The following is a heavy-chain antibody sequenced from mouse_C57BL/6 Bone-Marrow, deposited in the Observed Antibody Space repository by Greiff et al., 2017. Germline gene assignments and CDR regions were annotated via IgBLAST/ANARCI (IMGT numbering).Heavy chain of an antibody. J-gene: IGHJ2*01. D-gene: IGHD1-1*01. V-gene: IGHV1-64*01. CDR2: IHPNSGST. CDR1: GYTFTSYW. CDR3: ARGRYCYGSSRYYFDY. Sequence: QVQLQQPGAELVKPGASVKLSCKASGYTFTSYWMHWVKQRPGQGLEWIGMIHPNSGSTNYNEKFKSKATLTVDKSSSTAYMQLSSLTSEDSAVYYGARGRYCYGSSRYYFDYWGQGTTLTVSS.